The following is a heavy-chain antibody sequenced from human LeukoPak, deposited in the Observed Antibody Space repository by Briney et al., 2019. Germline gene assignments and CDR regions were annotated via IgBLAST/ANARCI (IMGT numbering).Heavy chain of an antibody. Sequence: SETLSLTCTVSGGTISSFFWSWIRQPAGKGLEWIGRLYTSGSTNYNPSLKSRVTMSLDTSKNQFSLKLSSVTAADTAVYYCARHEYGSGTSRNPIDYWGQGTLVTVSS. CDR1: GGTISSFF. D-gene: IGHD3-10*01. V-gene: IGHV4-4*07. J-gene: IGHJ4*02. CDR3: ARHEYGSGTSRNPIDY. CDR2: LYTSGST.